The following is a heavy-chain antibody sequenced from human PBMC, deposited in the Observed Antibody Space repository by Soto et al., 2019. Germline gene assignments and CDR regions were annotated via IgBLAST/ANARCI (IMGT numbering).Heavy chain of an antibody. CDR1: GFSLSTSGVS. Sequence: QITLKESGPTLVKPTQTLTLTCTFSGFSLSTSGVSVGWIRQPPGKALEWLALIYWDDDKRYSPSLQSRLTITKDTSKNQVVITMTNMDPVDTATYYCAHRPPYSSSWYLWFDPWGQGTLVTVSS. CDR2: IYWDDDK. CDR3: AHRPPYSSSWYLWFDP. V-gene: IGHV2-5*02. D-gene: IGHD6-13*01. J-gene: IGHJ5*02.